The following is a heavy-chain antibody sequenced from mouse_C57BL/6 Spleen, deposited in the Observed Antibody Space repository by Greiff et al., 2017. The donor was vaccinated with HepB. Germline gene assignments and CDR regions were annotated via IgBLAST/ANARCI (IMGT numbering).Heavy chain of an antibody. D-gene: IGHD1-1*01. J-gene: IGHJ4*01. CDR3: ARYYGSSYEAMDY. Sequence: QLQLKQPGAELVKPGASVTLSCKASGYTFTSYWMHWVKKRPGQGLEWIGMIHPDSGSTYYNEKLKSQATLTVDKSSSTAYMQLSSLTSEDSAVYYCARYYGSSYEAMDYWGQGTSGTVSS. V-gene: IGHV1-64*01. CDR2: IHPDSGST. CDR1: GYTFTSYW.